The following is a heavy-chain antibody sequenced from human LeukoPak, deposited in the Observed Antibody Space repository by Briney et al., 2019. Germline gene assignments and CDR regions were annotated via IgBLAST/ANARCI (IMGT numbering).Heavy chain of an antibody. J-gene: IGHJ5*02. D-gene: IGHD3-16*01. Sequence: SETLSLTCTVSGGSISSSSYYWGWIRQPPGKGLEWIGSIYYSGSTYYNPSLKSRVTISVDTSKNQFSLKLSSVTAADTAVYYCARGKAWGHSPFDPWGQGTLVTVSS. V-gene: IGHV4-39*01. CDR1: GGSISSSSYY. CDR3: ARGKAWGHSPFDP. CDR2: IYYSGST.